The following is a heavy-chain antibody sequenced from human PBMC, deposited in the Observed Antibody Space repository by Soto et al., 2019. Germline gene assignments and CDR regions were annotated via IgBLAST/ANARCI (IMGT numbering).Heavy chain of an antibody. J-gene: IGHJ4*01. D-gene: IGHD6-13*01. CDR3: AKDIEPPGLFFDY. CDR1: GFTVSSNY. V-gene: IGHV3-30*18. CDR2: ISYDGSNK. Sequence: GGSLRLSCAASGFTVSSNYMSWVRQAPGKGLEWVAVISYDGSNKYYADSVKGRFTISRDDAKNSLYLQMNSLRAEDTAVYYCAKDIEPPGLFFDYWGQGTLVTVSS.